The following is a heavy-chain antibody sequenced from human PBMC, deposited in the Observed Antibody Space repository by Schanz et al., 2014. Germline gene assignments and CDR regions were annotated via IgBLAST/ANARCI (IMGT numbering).Heavy chain of an antibody. D-gene: IGHD6-13*01. Sequence: EVQLVESGGGLVKPGGSLRLSCAASTSIFNHAWMSWVRQAPGKGLEWLGRIKSKTDGETTDYAAPVKGRFSISRDDSQSTLYLQMNSLKIEDTAVYYCATASSPVREAGAGSSFHLWGQGTLVTDSP. CDR1: TSIFNHAW. V-gene: IGHV3-15*01. CDR3: ATASSPVREAGAGSSFHL. CDR2: IKSKTDGETT. J-gene: IGHJ5*02.